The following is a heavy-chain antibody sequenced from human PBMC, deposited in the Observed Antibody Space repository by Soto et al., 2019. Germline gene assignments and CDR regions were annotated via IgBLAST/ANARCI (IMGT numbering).Heavy chain of an antibody. D-gene: IGHD3-10*01. V-gene: IGHV3-23*01. CDR3: AKARADYYGSGSPIDY. J-gene: IGHJ4*02. Sequence: EVQLLESGGGLVQPGGSLRLSCAASGFTFSSYAMSWVRQAPGKGLEWVSAISGSGGSTYYADSVKGRFTISRDNSKNTLYLQVNSLRAEDTAVYYCAKARADYYGSGSPIDYWGQGTLVTVSS. CDR1: GFTFSSYA. CDR2: ISGSGGST.